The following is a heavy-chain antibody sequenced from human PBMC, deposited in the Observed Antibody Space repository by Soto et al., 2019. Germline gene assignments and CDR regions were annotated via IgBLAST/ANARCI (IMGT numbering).Heavy chain of an antibody. CDR1: GGSFSGYY. D-gene: IGHD3-16*02. V-gene: IGHV4-34*01. CDR2: INHSGST. CDR3: ARGLYLYYYYGMDV. J-gene: IGHJ6*02. Sequence: PSETLSLTCAVYGGSFSGYYWSWIRQPPGKGLEWIGGINHSGSTNYNPSLKSRVTISVDTSKNQFSLKLSSVTAADTAVYYCARGLYLYYYYGMDVWGQGTTVTVSS.